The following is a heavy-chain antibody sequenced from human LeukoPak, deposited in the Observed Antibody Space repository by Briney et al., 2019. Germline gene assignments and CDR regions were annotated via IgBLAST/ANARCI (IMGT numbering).Heavy chain of an antibody. J-gene: IGHJ6*02. Sequence: PSETLSLTCTVSGDSIGSYFWSWIRQSPGKGLEWIGHIYDSGSTNYNPSLKSRVTISIDTSKNQFSLKLTSVTSADTAVYYCARDGPAYTSRWYDYYYGLDVWGQGTTVTVSS. V-gene: IGHV4-59*01. CDR1: GDSIGSYF. D-gene: IGHD2-2*01. CDR3: ARDGPAYTSRWYDYYYGLDV. CDR2: IYDSGST.